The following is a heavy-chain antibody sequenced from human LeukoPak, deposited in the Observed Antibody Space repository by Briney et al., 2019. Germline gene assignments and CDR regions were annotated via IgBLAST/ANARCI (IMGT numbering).Heavy chain of an antibody. Sequence: SETLSLTCTVSGGSISGTSYYWGRIRQPPGKGLEWIGSTYYSGSTYYNPSLKSRVTISVDTSKNQFSLKLSSVTAADTAVYYCARVQSRLSWFDPWGQGTLVTVSS. CDR1: GGSISGTSYY. CDR3: ARVQSRLSWFDP. CDR2: TYYSGST. V-gene: IGHV4-39*07. J-gene: IGHJ5*02.